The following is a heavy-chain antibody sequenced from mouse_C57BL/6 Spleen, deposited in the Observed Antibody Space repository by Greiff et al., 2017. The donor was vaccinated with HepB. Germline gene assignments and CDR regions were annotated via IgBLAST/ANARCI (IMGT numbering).Heavy chain of an antibody. D-gene: IGHD2-4*01. CDR2: IYPGSGST. Sequence: QVQLKQPGAELVKPGASVKMSCKASGYTFTSYWITWVKQRPGQGLEWIGDIYPGSGSTNYNEKFKSKATLTVDTSSSTAYMQLSSLTSEDSAVYYCARRGNYDYLYYYAMDYWGQGTSVTVSS. V-gene: IGHV1-55*01. J-gene: IGHJ4*01. CDR1: GYTFTSYW. CDR3: ARRGNYDYLYYYAMDY.